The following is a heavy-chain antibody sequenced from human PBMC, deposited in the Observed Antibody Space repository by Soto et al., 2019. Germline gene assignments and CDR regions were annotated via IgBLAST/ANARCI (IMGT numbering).Heavy chain of an antibody. D-gene: IGHD1-26*01. CDR2: IIPIVGTT. V-gene: IGHV1-69*01. CDR3: ARGVGAFYFDY. J-gene: IGHJ4*02. CDR1: GGTFSTYA. Sequence: QVQLVQSGAEVKKPGSSVKVSCKASGGTFSTYAITWVRQAPGQGLEWLGGIIPIVGTTDYARKFQGRVTITAAESTSTVFIDLSSLTSEDTAVYYCARGVGAFYFDYWGQGTLVTVSS.